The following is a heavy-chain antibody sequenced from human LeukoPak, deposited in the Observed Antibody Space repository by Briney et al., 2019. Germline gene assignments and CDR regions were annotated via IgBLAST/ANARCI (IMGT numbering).Heavy chain of an antibody. D-gene: IGHD4-23*01. Sequence: GESLKISCKGPGYSFTSYWIGWVRQMPGKGLEWMGIIYPGDSDTRYSPSFQGQVTISADKSISTAYLQWSSLKASDTAMYYCARHPRYGGNPAPLLDYWGQGTLVTVSS. J-gene: IGHJ4*02. V-gene: IGHV5-51*01. CDR1: GYSFTSYW. CDR3: ARHPRYGGNPAPLLDY. CDR2: IYPGDSDT.